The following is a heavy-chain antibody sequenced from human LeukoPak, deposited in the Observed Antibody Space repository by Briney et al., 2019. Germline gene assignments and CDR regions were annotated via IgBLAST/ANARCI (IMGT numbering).Heavy chain of an antibody. J-gene: IGHJ4*02. CDR3: AKEIDFGVVINFVY. V-gene: IGHV3-23*01. Sequence: GGSLRLSCAASGSTFNSYAMSWVRQPPGKGLEWVSGISTSGGSTYYADSVKGRFTISRDNSKNTLYLQMHSLRADDTAVYYCAKEIDFGVVINFVYWGEGSQVTVSS. CDR2: ISTSGGST. D-gene: IGHD3-3*01. CDR1: GSTFNSYA.